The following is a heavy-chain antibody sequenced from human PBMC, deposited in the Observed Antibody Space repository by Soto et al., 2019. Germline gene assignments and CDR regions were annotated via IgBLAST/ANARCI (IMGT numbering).Heavy chain of an antibody. J-gene: IGHJ6*02. D-gene: IGHD3-10*01. V-gene: IGHV4-39*01. CDR1: GGSISSSSYY. CDR2: IYYSGST. Sequence: SETLSLTCTVSGGSISSSSYYWGWIRQPPGKGLEWIGSIYYSGSTYYNPSLKSRVTISVGTSKNQFSLKLSSVTAADTAVYYCARGTMVRGVIGYYYYGMDVWGQGTTVTVSS. CDR3: ARGTMVRGVIGYYYYGMDV.